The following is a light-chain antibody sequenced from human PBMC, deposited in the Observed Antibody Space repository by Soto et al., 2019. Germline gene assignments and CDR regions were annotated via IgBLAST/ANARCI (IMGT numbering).Light chain of an antibody. Sequence: AIQLTQSPSSLSASAGDRVTITCRASQGISSALAWYQQKPGKAPKLLIYDVSTLESGVPSRFSGSGSGTDFALTISRLQPEDFATYYCQQFNNCPLTFGGGTKVEIK. CDR3: QQFNNCPLT. J-gene: IGKJ4*01. CDR1: QGISSA. V-gene: IGKV1D-13*01. CDR2: DVS.